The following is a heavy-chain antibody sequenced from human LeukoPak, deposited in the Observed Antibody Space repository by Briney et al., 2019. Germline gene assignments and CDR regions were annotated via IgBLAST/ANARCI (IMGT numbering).Heavy chain of an antibody. J-gene: IGHJ4*02. V-gene: IGHV3-66*01. D-gene: IGHD6-13*01. CDR3: ARAGIAAAGYFDY. CDR1: GVTVSSNH. Sequence: GGSLRLSCAVSGVTVSSNHMSWVRQAPGKGLEWVSAIYSGGGTYYADSVKGRFTLSRDNSKNTLYLQMNSLRAEDTAVYYCARAGIAAAGYFDYWGQGTLVTVSS. CDR2: IYSGGGT.